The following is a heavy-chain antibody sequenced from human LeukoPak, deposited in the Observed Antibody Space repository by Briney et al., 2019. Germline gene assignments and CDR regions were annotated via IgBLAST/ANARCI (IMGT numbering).Heavy chain of an antibody. Sequence: GGSLRLPCAASGFTFSSYSMNWVRQAPGKGLEWVSSISSSSSYIYYADSVKGRFTISRDRAKNTLYLQMNGLRADDTAVYYCATSLYSGTKLDYWGQGTLVTVSS. CDR1: GFTFSSYS. V-gene: IGHV3-21*01. D-gene: IGHD1-26*01. CDR3: ATSLYSGTKLDY. J-gene: IGHJ4*02. CDR2: ISSSSSYI.